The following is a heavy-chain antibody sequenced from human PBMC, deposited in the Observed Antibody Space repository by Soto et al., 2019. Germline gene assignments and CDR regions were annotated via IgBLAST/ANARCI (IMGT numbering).Heavy chain of an antibody. V-gene: IGHV1-8*01. J-gene: IGHJ4*02. D-gene: IGHD5-18*01. Sequence: ASVKVSCKASGYTFTSYDINWVRQATGQGLEWMGWVNPNSGNTGYAQKFQGRVTMTRNTSISTAYMELSSLRSEDTAVYYCARGRYSYGLLPDYWGQGTLVTVSS. CDR1: GYTFTSYD. CDR3: ARGRYSYGLLPDY. CDR2: VNPNSGNT.